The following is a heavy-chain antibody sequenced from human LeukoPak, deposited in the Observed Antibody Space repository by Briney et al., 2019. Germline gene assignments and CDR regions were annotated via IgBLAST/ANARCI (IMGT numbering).Heavy chain of an antibody. V-gene: IGHV3-66*01. CDR3: ARDDILTGYYYGMDV. Sequence: PGGSLRLSCAASGFTVSSSYMSWVRQAPGKGLEWVSVIYSGGSTYYADSVKGRFTISRDNSKNTLYLQMNSLRAEDTAVYYCARDDILTGYYYGMDVWGQGTTVTVSS. J-gene: IGHJ6*02. CDR2: IYSGGST. D-gene: IGHD3-9*01. CDR1: GFTVSSSY.